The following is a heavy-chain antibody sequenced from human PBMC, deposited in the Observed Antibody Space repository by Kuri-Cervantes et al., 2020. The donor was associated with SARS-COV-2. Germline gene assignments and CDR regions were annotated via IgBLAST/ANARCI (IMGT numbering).Heavy chain of an antibody. V-gene: IGHV3-21*01. Sequence: GGSLRLSCAASGFTFSSYAMSWVRQAPGKGLEWVSSISSSSSYIYYADSVKGRFTISRENAKNSLYLQMNSLRAGDTAVYYCASGSFLDYWGQGTLVTVSS. CDR3: ASGSFLDY. CDR2: ISSSSSYI. D-gene: IGHD3-10*01. CDR1: GFTFSSYA. J-gene: IGHJ4*02.